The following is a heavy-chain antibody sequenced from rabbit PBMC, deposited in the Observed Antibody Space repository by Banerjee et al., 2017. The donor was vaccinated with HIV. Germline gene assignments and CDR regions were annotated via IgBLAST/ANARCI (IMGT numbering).Heavy chain of an antibody. CDR3: VSYDDYGDRNL. CDR2: IDSVFGST. D-gene: IGHD2-1*01. Sequence: QEQLVESGGGLVQPGGSLKLSCKASGFDFSSYGVSWVRQAPGKGLEWIGYIDSVFGSTYYVTWVNGRFTISSHNAQNTLYLQLNSLTAADTATYFCVSYDDYGDRNLWGPGTLVTVS. CDR1: GFDFSSYG. J-gene: IGHJ4*01. V-gene: IGHV1S47*01.